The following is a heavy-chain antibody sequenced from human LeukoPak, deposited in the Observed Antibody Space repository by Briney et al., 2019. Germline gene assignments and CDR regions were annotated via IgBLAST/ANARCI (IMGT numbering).Heavy chain of an antibody. D-gene: IGHD2-15*01. CDR2: IHYSGST. J-gene: IGHJ6*03. CDR3: ARTTEGYCRGRSCYSFYYYMDV. Sequence: SETLSLTCTVSGGSISSYYWSWIRQPPGKGMEWMGYIHYSGSTNYNPYLKRRVTISVDTSKKKFSLKLRSVTAPDPAVYYCARTTEGYCRGRSCYSFYYYMDVWGKGTTVTVSS. CDR1: GGSISSYY. V-gene: IGHV4-59*01.